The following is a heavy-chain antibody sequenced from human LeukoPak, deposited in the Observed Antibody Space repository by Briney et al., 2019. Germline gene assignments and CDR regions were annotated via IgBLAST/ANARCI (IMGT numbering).Heavy chain of an antibody. V-gene: IGHV4-39*07. CDR2: IYHSGST. Sequence: SETLSLTCTVSGGSISSSSYYWGWIRQPPGKGLEWIGSIYHSGSTYYNPSLKSRVTISVDTSKNQFSLKLSSVTAADTAVYYCARDVALAAAGVAYYYYMDVWGKGTTVTVSS. D-gene: IGHD6-13*01. CDR3: ARDVALAAAGVAYYYYMDV. J-gene: IGHJ6*03. CDR1: GGSISSSSYY.